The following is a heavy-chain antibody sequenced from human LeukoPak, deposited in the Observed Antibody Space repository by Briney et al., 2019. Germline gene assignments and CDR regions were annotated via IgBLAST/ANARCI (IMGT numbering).Heavy chain of an antibody. CDR1: GFTFSSYA. D-gene: IGHD6-13*01. Sequence: GGSLRLSCAASGFTFSSYAMSWVRQAPGKGLEWVSAISGSGGSTYYADSVKGRFTISRDNSKNTLYLQMNSLRAEDTAVYYCAKAGFPGIAAADYYFDYWGQGTLVTVSS. CDR2: ISGSGGST. CDR3: AKAGFPGIAAADYYFDY. J-gene: IGHJ4*02. V-gene: IGHV3-23*01.